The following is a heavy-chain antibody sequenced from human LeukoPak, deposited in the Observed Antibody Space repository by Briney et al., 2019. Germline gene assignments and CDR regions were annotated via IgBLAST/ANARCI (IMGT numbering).Heavy chain of an antibody. D-gene: IGHD4-11*01. CDR3: ARLAADYSNYVGWFDP. Sequence: GESLKISCKGSGYSFTGYWIGWVRQMPGKGLEWMGIIYPDDSDTRYRPSFQGQVTISADKSISTAYLQWSSLKASDTAMYYCARLAADYSNYVGWFDPWGQGTLVTVSS. CDR1: GYSFTGYW. J-gene: IGHJ5*02. CDR2: IYPDDSDT. V-gene: IGHV5-51*01.